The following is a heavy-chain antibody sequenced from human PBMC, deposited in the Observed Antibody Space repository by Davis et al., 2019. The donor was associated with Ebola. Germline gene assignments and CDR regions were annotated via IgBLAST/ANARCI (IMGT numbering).Heavy chain of an antibody. CDR2: ISAYNGNT. V-gene: IGHV1-18*01. D-gene: IGHD3-22*01. Sequence: ASVTVSCKASGYTFTSYGISWVRQAPGQGLEWMGWISAYNGNTNYAQKLQGRVTMTTDTSTSTAYMELRSLRSDDTAVYYCARGPPVMIVVVIAIDYWGQGTLVTVSS. CDR3: ARGPPVMIVVVIAIDY. J-gene: IGHJ4*02. CDR1: GYTFTSYG.